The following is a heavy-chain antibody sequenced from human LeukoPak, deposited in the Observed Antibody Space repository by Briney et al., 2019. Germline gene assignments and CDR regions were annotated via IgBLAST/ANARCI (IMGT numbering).Heavy chain of an antibody. D-gene: IGHD6-19*01. Sequence: PGGSLRLSCVASGFTFSIYAMNWVRQATGKGLQWVSTISDSGGNTYYADSVTGRFTISRDNSKNTLYLQMNSLSPEDTAIYFCAKPGIAVAGSGGFDYWGRGTLVTVSS. CDR1: GFTFSIYA. V-gene: IGHV3-23*01. J-gene: IGHJ4*02. CDR2: ISDSGGNT. CDR3: AKPGIAVAGSGGFDY.